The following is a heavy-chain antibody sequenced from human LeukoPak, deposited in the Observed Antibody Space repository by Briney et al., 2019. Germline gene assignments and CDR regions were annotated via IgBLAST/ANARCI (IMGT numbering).Heavy chain of an antibody. V-gene: IGHV3-74*01. CDR1: GFTFSSYW. CDR3: STGSLPDAFDI. J-gene: IGHJ3*02. Sequence: PGGSLRLSCAASGFTFSSYWMHWVRQAPGKVLVWVSRINSDGSSTSYADSVKGRFTISRDNAKNTLYLQMNSLRAEDTAGYYCSTGSLPDAFDIWGQGTMVTVSS. CDR2: INSDGSST.